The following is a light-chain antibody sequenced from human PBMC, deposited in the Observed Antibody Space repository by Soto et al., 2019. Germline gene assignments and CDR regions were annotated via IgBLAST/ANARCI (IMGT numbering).Light chain of an antibody. J-gene: IGKJ1*01. V-gene: IGKV1-39*01. CDR1: QTISNF. CDR2: ATS. CDR3: QQTYRTPQA. Sequence: DIQMTQSPSSLSASVGDRVTITCRASQTISNFLNWYQQKPGKPPKLLIYATSSLQSGVPSRFIGGRSGTDFTLTITSLQPEDFATYYCQQTYRTPQAFGQGTKVEI.